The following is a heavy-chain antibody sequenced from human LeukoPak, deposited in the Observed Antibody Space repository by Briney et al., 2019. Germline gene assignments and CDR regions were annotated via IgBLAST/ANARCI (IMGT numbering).Heavy chain of an antibody. CDR2: ISYDGSNK. CDR3: ARDTIAAAGTKAFDY. D-gene: IGHD6-13*01. J-gene: IGHJ4*02. V-gene: IGHV3-30-3*01. Sequence: GGSLRLSCAASGFTFSSYAMHWVRQAPGKGLEWVAVISYDGSNKYYADSVKGRFTISRDNSKNTLYLQMNSLRAEDTAVYYCARDTIAAAGTKAFDYWGQGTLVTVSS. CDR1: GFTFSSYA.